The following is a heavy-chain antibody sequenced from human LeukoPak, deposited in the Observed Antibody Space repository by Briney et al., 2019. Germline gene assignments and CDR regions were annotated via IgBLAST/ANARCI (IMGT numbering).Heavy chain of an antibody. CDR1: GFAFSNYA. CDR2: ITVRSSTT. CDR3: AKASDPDPHYYYMDV. V-gene: IGHV3-23*01. J-gene: IGHJ6*03. Sequence: GGSLRLSCAASGFAFSNYAMNWVRQAPGKGLEWVSGITVRSSTTYYADSVKGRFTISRDNSKNTLYLQMNSLRAEDTAVYYCAKASDPDPHYYYMDVWGKGTTVTVSS. D-gene: IGHD3-10*01.